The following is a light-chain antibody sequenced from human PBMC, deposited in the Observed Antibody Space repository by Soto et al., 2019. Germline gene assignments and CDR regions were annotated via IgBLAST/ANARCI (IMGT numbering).Light chain of an antibody. CDR1: QSVSSY. Sequence: EIVLTQSPATLSLSPGERATLSCRASQSVSSYLAWYQQKPGQAPRLLIYDASNRATGIPARFSGSGSGTAFTLTISSLEREDVAVYYCQQRSNWPGTFGQGTKVEIK. J-gene: IGKJ1*01. CDR2: DAS. CDR3: QQRSNWPGT. V-gene: IGKV3-11*01.